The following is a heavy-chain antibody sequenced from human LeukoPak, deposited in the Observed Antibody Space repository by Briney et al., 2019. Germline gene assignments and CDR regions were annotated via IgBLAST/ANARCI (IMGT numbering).Heavy chain of an antibody. D-gene: IGHD6-13*01. CDR2: ISAYNGNK. CDR3: ARDSSIAAAGLPFDY. CDR1: GYTFTSYG. J-gene: IGHJ4*02. Sequence: ASVKVSCKASGYTFTSYGISWVRQAPGQGLEWMGWISAYNGNKNYAQKLQGRVTMTTDTSTSTAYMELRSLRSDDTAVYYCARDSSIAAAGLPFDYWGQGTLVTVSS. V-gene: IGHV1-18*01.